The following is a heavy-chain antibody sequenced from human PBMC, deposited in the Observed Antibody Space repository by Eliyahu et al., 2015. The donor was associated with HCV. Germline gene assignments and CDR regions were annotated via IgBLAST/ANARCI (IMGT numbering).Heavy chain of an antibody. J-gene: IGHJ4*02. V-gene: IGHV1-69*02. CDR1: GGTFSSYT. Sequence: EVKKPGSSVKVSCKASGGTFSSYTISWVRQAPGQGLEWMGRIIPILGIANYAQKFQGRVTITADKSTSTAYMELSSLRSEDTAVYYCARSIRADLEFVDWGQGTLVTVSS. CDR3: ARSIRADLEFVD. CDR2: IIPILGIA. D-gene: IGHD2/OR15-2a*01.